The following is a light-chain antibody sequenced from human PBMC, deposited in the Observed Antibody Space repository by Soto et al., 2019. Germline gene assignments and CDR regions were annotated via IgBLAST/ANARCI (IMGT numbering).Light chain of an antibody. CDR1: SSDVGSYNL. CDR2: EGS. V-gene: IGLV2-23*01. J-gene: IGLJ1*01. Sequence: QSALTQPASVSGSPGQSITISCTGTSSDVGSYNLVSWYQQHPGKAPKLMIYEGSKRPSGVSNRFSGSKSGNTASLTISGLQAEDEADYYCCSYAGSSTYVFGTGTKVNVL. CDR3: CSYAGSSTYV.